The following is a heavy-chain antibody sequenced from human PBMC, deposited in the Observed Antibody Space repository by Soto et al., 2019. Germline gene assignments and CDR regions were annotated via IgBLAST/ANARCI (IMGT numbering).Heavy chain of an antibody. V-gene: IGHV4-59*08. J-gene: IGHJ4*02. CDR1: GGSSSSYD. D-gene: IGHD3-22*01. Sequence: PSVTLSLTCGVAGGSSSSYDWSWIRQPPGKGLEWIGYIYYSGSTNYNPSLKSRVTISVDTSKNQFSLKLSSVTAADTAVYYCARTLSGYYSTSFDYWGQGTLVTVSS. CDR3: ARTLSGYYSTSFDY. CDR2: IYYSGST.